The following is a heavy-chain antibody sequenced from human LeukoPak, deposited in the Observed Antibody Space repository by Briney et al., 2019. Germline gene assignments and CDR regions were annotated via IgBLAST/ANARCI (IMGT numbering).Heavy chain of an antibody. CDR3: ARAPVTTGPYYYYYYYMDV. D-gene: IGHD4-11*01. Sequence: PSETLSLTCAVYGGSFSGYYWSWIRQPPGKGLEWIGEINHSGSTNYNPSLKSRVTISGDTSKNQFTLKLSSVTAADTAVYYCARAPVTTGPYYYYYYYMDVWGKGTTVTVSS. CDR1: GGSFSGYY. V-gene: IGHV4-34*01. CDR2: INHSGST. J-gene: IGHJ6*03.